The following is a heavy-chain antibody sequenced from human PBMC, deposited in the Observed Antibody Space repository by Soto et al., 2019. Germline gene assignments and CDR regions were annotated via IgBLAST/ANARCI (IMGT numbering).Heavy chain of an antibody. D-gene: IGHD1-26*01. CDR2: IYTSGST. CDR1: GGSISSYC. CDR3: ARASIVGATSWFDP. J-gene: IGHJ5*02. V-gene: IGHV4-4*07. Sequence: PSETRSRTCTVYGGSISSYCWSWMGQPAVEGLEWIGRIYTSGSTNYNPSLKSRVTMSVDTSKNQFSLKLSSVTAADTAVYYCARASIVGATSWFDPWGQGTLVTVSS.